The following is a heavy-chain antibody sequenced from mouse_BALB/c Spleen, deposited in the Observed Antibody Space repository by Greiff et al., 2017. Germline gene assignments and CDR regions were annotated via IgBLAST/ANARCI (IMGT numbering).Heavy chain of an antibody. CDR3: ARRADYAWFAY. D-gene: IGHD2-4*01. CDR1: GYTFTSYW. CDR2: IYPGDGDT. V-gene: IGHV1-87*01. Sequence: QVQLQQSGAELARPGASVKLSCKASGYTFTSYWMQWVKQRPGQGLEWIGAIYPGDGDTRYTQKFKGKATLTADKSSSTAYMQLSSLASEDSAVYYCARRADYAWFAYWGQGTLVTVSA. J-gene: IGHJ3*01.